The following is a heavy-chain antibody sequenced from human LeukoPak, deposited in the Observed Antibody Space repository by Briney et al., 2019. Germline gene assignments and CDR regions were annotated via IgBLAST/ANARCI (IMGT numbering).Heavy chain of an antibody. J-gene: IGHJ4*02. D-gene: IGHD3-16*01. Sequence: ASVKVSCKASGYTFTDCYMHWVRQAPGQGLEWMGWINSNSGGTNYAQKFQGRVTMTRDTSISTAYMELSSLRSDDTAVYFCARVVVPAGGGVVDYWGQGTLVTVSS. CDR1: GYTFTDCY. CDR3: ARVVVPAGGGVVDY. V-gene: IGHV1-2*02. CDR2: INSNSGGT.